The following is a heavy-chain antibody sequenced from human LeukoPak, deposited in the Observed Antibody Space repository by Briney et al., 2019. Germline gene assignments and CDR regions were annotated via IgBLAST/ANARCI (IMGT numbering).Heavy chain of an antibody. J-gene: IGHJ4*02. CDR3: ARVKARSGSYSLDH. D-gene: IGHD1-26*01. V-gene: IGHV1-18*01. Sequence: ASVKVSCKASGYTFTTYGISWVRQAPGQGLEWMGWISAHNGDTNYAQRLQGRVTMTTDTSTSTAYMELRSLRSDDTAVYYCARVKARSGSYSLDHWGQGTLVTVSS. CDR2: ISAHNGDT. CDR1: GYTFTTYG.